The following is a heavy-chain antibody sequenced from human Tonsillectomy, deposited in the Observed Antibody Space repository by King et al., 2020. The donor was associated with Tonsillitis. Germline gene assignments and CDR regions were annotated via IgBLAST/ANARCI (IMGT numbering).Heavy chain of an antibody. J-gene: IGHJ5*02. CDR3: ARRPPYCSGGSCYSSIGWFDP. D-gene: IGHD2-15*01. V-gene: IGHV4-39*07. CDR2: IYYTGST. Sequence: QLQESGPGQVKPSETLSLTCTVSGGSISSSSYYWGWIRQPPGKGLEWIGSIYYTGSTFYNPSLKSRVTISADTSKNQFSLKLSSVTAADTAVYYCARRPPYCSGGSCYSSIGWFDPWGQGTLVTVSS. CDR1: GGSISSSSYY.